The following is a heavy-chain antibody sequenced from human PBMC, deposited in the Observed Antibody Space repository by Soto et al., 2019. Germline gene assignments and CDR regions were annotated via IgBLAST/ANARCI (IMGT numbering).Heavy chain of an antibody. CDR3: AKGDVVVPAGFYY. D-gene: IGHD2-2*01. Sequence: EVQLVESGGGLVQPGRSLRLSCAASGFTFDDYAMHWVRQAPGKGLEWVSGISWNSGSIGYADSVKGRFTISRDNAKNSLYLQMNSLSAEDTALYYCAKGDVVVPAGFYYWGQGTLVTVSS. V-gene: IGHV3-9*01. J-gene: IGHJ4*02. CDR1: GFTFDDYA. CDR2: ISWNSGSI.